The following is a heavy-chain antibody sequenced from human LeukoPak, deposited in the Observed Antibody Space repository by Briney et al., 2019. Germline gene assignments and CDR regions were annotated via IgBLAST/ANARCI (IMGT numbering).Heavy chain of an antibody. CDR2: INPSGGST. Sequence: GASVKVSCKASGYTFTSYYMHWVRQAPGQGLEWMGIINPSGGSTSYAQKFQGRVTMTRDMSTSTVYMELSGLRSEDTAVYYCARAIYDRGAFDIWGQGTMVTVSS. CDR1: GYTFTSYY. CDR3: ARAIYDRGAFDI. J-gene: IGHJ3*02. D-gene: IGHD3-22*01. V-gene: IGHV1-46*01.